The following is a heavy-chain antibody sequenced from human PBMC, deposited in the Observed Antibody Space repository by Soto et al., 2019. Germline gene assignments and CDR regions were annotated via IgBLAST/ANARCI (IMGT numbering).Heavy chain of an antibody. J-gene: IGHJ4*01. D-gene: IGHD3-22*01. CDR3: ARDRYYDSSGPPAY. CDR2: INPILSMS. V-gene: IGHV1-69*04. Sequence: SVKVSCKASGDTFSFYTINWVRQAPGLWLEWTGRINPILSMSNYAQKFQGRVTITADKSTSTAYMELSSLRSDDTAMYYCARDRYYDSSGPPAYWG. CDR1: GDTFSFYT.